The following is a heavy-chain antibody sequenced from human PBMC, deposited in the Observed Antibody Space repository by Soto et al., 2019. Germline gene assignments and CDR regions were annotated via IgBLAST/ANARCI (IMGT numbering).Heavy chain of an antibody. V-gene: IGHV3-33*01. D-gene: IGHD6-13*01. CDR2: IWYDGSNE. CDR3: ARDVQMFAAAVGWFDP. Sequence: QVQLVESGGGVVQPGRSLRLSCAASGFIFRSYGMHWVRQAPGKGLEWVAVIWYDGSNEYYADSVKGRFTISRDNSKNTLYLQMNSLRAEDTAIYYCARDVQMFAAAVGWFDPWGQGTLVTVSS. CDR1: GFIFRSYG. J-gene: IGHJ5*02.